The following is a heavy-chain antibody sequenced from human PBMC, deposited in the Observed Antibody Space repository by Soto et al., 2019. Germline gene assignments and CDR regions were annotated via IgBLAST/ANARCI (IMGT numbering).Heavy chain of an antibody. J-gene: IGHJ6*02. CDR2: ISHSGST. CDR3: ARVHSGYRYYYSLDF. D-gene: IGHD5-12*01. V-gene: IGHV4-4*02. Sequence: QLQLQESGPGLVKPSGTLALTCAVSGGSISSSNWWSWVRHPPGKGLEWIGEISHSGSTYYNPSLKIRFTISVEKSKDKFSLKISYVTDSGTCGDDCARVHSGYRYYYSLDFWCQGTTVTISS. CDR1: GGSISSSNW.